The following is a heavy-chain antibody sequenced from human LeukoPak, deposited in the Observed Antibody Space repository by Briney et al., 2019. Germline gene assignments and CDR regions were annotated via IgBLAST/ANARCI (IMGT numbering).Heavy chain of an antibody. V-gene: IGHV3-33*01. Sequence: GGSLRLSCAASGFTFSSYGMHWVRQAPGKGLEWVAVIWYDGSNKYYADSVKGRFTISRDNSKNTLYLQMDSLRAEDTAAYYCARGEGQLLYNVPDYWGQGTLVTVSS. CDR3: ARGEGQLLYNVPDY. CDR2: IWYDGSNK. J-gene: IGHJ4*02. CDR1: GFTFSSYG. D-gene: IGHD2-2*02.